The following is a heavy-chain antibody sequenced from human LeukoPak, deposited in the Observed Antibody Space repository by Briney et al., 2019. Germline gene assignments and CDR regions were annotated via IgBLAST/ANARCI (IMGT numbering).Heavy chain of an antibody. CDR3: AKFSGSGSYGLVYYYYYMDV. Sequence: GGSLRLSCAASGFTFSSYAMSWVRQAPGKGLEWVSAISGSGGSTYYADSVKGRFTISRDNSKNTLYLQMNSLRAEDTAVYYCAKFSGSGSYGLVYYYYYMDVWGKGTTVTVSS. J-gene: IGHJ6*03. D-gene: IGHD3-10*01. CDR2: ISGSGGST. CDR1: GFTFSSYA. V-gene: IGHV3-23*01.